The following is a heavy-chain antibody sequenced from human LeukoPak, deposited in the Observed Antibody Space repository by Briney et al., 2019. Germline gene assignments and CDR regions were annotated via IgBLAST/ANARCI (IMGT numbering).Heavy chain of an antibody. CDR2: ISAYNGNA. J-gene: IGHJ4*02. CDR3: ARDNSATSDCSSPSCYHFHY. D-gene: IGHD2-2*01. CDR1: GYTFNIYG. V-gene: IGHV1-18*04. Sequence: GASVKVSCKASGYTFNIYGITWVRQAPGQGLEWMGWISAYNGNANYAQKLQGRVTMTTDTSTSIVYMELRRLRSDDTAVYYCARDNSATSDCSSPSCYHFHYWGQGTLVTVSS.